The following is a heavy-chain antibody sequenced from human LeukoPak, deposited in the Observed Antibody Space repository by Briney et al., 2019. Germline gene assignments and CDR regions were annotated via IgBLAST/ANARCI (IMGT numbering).Heavy chain of an antibody. J-gene: IGHJ4*02. CDR2: ISAYNGNT. CDR1: GYTFTSYY. V-gene: IGHV1-18*04. D-gene: IGHD3-9*01. Sequence: GASVKVSCKASGYTFTSYYMHWVRQAPGQGLEWMGWISAYNGNTNYAQKLQGRVTMTTDTSTSTAYMELRSLRSDDTAVYYCARVGDYDILTGPCDYWGQGTLVTVSS. CDR3: ARVGDYDILTGPCDY.